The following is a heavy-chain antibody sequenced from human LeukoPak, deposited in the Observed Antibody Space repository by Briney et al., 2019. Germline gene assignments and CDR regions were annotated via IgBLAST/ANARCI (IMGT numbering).Heavy chain of an antibody. Sequence: PSETLSLTCAVSGGSISSSNWWSWVRQPPGQGLEWIGEIYHSGSTNYNPSLKSQVTISVDKSKNQFSLKLSSVTAADTAVYYCARAASVGAFDIWGQGTMVTVSS. V-gene: IGHV4-4*02. CDR1: GGSISSSNW. D-gene: IGHD2-15*01. CDR2: IYHSGST. CDR3: ARAASVGAFDI. J-gene: IGHJ3*02.